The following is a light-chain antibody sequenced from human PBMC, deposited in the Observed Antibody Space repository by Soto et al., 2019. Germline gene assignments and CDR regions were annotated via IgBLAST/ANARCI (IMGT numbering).Light chain of an antibody. CDR1: QSIRSW. Sequence: DVQMTQSPSTLSASVGDRVTITCRASQSIRSWLAWYQQKPGKAPKLLIYKASSLESGVPSRFSGSGSGTEFTLTISSLQPDDFATYYCQQYNSYLYTFGQGTKVHI. CDR2: KAS. J-gene: IGKJ2*01. V-gene: IGKV1-5*03. CDR3: QQYNSYLYT.